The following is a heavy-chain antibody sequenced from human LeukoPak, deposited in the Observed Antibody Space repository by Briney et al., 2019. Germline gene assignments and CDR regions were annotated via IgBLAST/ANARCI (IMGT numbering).Heavy chain of an antibody. J-gene: IGHJ4*02. CDR2: IYYSGST. Sequence: SETLSLTCTVSGGSISSSSYYCGWIRQPPGKGLEWIGNIYYSGSTYYNPSLKSRVTISVDTSKNQFSLKLSSVTAADTAVYYCARQTPYLYFDYWGQGTLVTVSS. D-gene: IGHD2-15*01. CDR1: GGSISSSSYY. CDR3: ARQTPYLYFDY. V-gene: IGHV4-39*01.